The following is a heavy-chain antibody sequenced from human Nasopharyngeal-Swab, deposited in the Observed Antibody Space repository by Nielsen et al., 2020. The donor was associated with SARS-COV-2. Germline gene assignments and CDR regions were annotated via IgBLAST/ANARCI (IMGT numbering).Heavy chain of an antibody. CDR3: AKDPFYDFWSGYYFDY. D-gene: IGHD3-3*01. Sequence: VRQAPGKGLEWVTFISTDGSHKSYADSVKGRFTISRDNSKNTLYLQMNSLRAEDTAVYYCAKDPFYDFWSGYYFDYWGQGTLVTVSS. J-gene: IGHJ4*02. V-gene: IGHV3-30*18. CDR2: ISTDGSHK.